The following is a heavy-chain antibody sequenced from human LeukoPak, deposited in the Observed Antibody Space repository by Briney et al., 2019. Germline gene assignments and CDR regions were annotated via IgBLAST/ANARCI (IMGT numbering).Heavy chain of an antibody. J-gene: IGHJ5*02. V-gene: IGHV4-59*01. D-gene: IGHD3-10*01. CDR3: ARDPVVRGVITDQYNWFDP. Sequence: SETLSLTCTVSGGSISTYYWSWIRQPPGKGLEWIGYIYYSGSTNYNPSLKSRVTISVDTSKNQFSLKLSSVTAADTAVYYCARDPVVRGVITDQYNWFDPWGQGTLVTVSS. CDR1: GGSISTYY. CDR2: IYYSGST.